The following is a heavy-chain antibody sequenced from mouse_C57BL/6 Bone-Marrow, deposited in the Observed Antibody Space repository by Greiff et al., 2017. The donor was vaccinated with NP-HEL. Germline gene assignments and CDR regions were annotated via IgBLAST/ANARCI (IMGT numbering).Heavy chain of an antibody. Sequence: EVQLQQSGAELVRPGASVKLSCTASGFNIKDDYMHWVKQRPEQGLEWIGWIDPENGATEYASKFQGKATIPADTSSNTAYLQLSSLTSEDTAVYYCTTWGSSGRSDWGQGTLVTVSA. J-gene: IGHJ3*01. CDR3: TTWGSSGRSD. CDR1: GFNIKDDY. CDR2: IDPENGAT. V-gene: IGHV14-4*01. D-gene: IGHD3-2*02.